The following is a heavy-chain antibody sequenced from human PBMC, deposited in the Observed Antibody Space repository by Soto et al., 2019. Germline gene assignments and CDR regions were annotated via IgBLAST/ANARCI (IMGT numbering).Heavy chain of an antibody. D-gene: IGHD1-26*01. CDR1: GFIFSNYW. CDR3: ASARSSVGAPGGFIEY. Sequence: EVQLVESGGGLVQPGGSLRLSCAGSGFIFSNYWINWVRQAPGKGLAWVANINRDGSVERYVDSVKGRFTVSRDNARNSVYLQMNSLRDDDTAIYYCASARSSVGAPGGFIEYWGQGILVTVSS. V-gene: IGHV3-7*03. CDR2: INRDGSVE. J-gene: IGHJ4*02.